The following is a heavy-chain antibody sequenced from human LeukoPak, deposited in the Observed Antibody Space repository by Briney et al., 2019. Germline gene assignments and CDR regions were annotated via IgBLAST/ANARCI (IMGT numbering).Heavy chain of an antibody. CDR1: GGSISSYY. V-gene: IGHV4-59*12. J-gene: IGHJ5*02. Sequence: SETLSLTCTVSGGSISSYYWSWIRQPPGKGLEWIGYIYYSGTTNYNPYLKSRVTISVDTSKNQFSLKLSSVTAADTAVYYCARDRNWFDPWGQGTLVTVSS. CDR2: IYYSGTT. CDR3: ARDRNWFDP.